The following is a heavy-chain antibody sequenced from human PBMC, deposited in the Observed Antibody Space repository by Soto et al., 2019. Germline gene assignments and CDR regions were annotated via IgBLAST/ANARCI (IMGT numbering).Heavy chain of an antibody. J-gene: IGHJ4*02. CDR2: IYPGYSDT. V-gene: IGHV5-51*01. Sequence: PXEXLKIYCKCSGYXFTSYWIVWVRHMPGKGLELIGIIYPGYSDTRYSPSFQGQVTISADNYITTTYLQRSSMKASDNAIYYCARLFDTSGWYDYWGQGTLVTVSS. CDR1: GYXFTSYW. D-gene: IGHD6-19*01. CDR3: ARLFDTSGWYDY.